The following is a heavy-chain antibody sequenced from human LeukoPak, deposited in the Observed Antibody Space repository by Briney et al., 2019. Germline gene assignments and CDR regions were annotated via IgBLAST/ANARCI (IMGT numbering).Heavy chain of an antibody. J-gene: IGHJ4*02. CDR1: GFTFSDYY. D-gene: IGHD3-22*01. CDR2: ISSSGSTI. V-gene: IGHV3-11*04. Sequence: PGGSLRLPCAASGFTFSDYYMSWIRQAPGKGLEWVSYISSSGSTIYYADSVKGRFTISRDNAKNSLYLQMNSLRAEDTAVYYCARDEDYYDSSGAIFDYWGQGTLVTVSS. CDR3: ARDEDYYDSSGAIFDY.